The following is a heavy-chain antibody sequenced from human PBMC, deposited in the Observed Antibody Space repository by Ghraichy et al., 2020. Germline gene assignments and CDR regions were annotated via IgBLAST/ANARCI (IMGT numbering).Heavy chain of an antibody. J-gene: IGHJ4*02. D-gene: IGHD5-12*01. V-gene: IGHV2-5*02. Sequence: SGPTLVKPTQTLTLTCTFSGFSLSTSGEGVGWIRQPPGKALEWLALIYWDDDKRYSPSLRSRLTVTKDTSKNQVVLTMTNIDPVDTATYYCAHTRAFDYDHYFDYWGQGTLVTVSS. CDR2: IYWDDDK. CDR3: AHTRAFDYDHYFDY. CDR1: GFSLSTSGEG.